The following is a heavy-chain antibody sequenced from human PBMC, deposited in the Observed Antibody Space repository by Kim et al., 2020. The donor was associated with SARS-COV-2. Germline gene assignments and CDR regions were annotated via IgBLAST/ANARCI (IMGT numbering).Heavy chain of an antibody. CDR3: ARGLVVPAARWNYYYGMDV. V-gene: IGHV4-59*13. CDR2: IYYSGST. D-gene: IGHD2-2*01. Sequence: SETLSLTCTVSGGSISSYYWSWIRQPPGKGLEWIGYIYYSGSTNYNPSLKSRVTISVDTSKNQFSLKLSSVTAADTAVYYCARGLVVPAARWNYYYGMDVWGQGTTVTVSS. CDR1: GGSISSYY. J-gene: IGHJ6*02.